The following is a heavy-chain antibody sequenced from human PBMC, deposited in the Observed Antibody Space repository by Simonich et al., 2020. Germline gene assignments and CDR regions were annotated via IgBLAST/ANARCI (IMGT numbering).Heavy chain of an antibody. J-gene: IGHJ4*02. V-gene: IGHV5-51*03. CDR2: IDPGDSDT. CDR3: VRPDSGYDYFDY. Sequence: EVQLVQSGAEVKKPGESLKISCKGSGYSFTSYWIGWVRQMPGNGLGWCRQVHGKGLECMGIIDPGDSDTRYSPSFHGQVTSSADKSISTAYLQWSSLKASDTAMYYCVRPDSGYDYFDYWGQGTLVTVSS. D-gene: IGHD5-12*01. CDR1: GYSFTSYW.